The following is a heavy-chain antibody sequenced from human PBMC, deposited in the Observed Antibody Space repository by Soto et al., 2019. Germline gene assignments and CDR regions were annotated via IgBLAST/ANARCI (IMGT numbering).Heavy chain of an antibody. V-gene: IGHV3-21*01. Sequence: GGSLRLSCAASGFTFSSYSMNWVRQAPGKGLEWVSSISSSSSYIYYADSVKGRFTISRDNAKNSLYLQMNSLRAEDTAVYYCARVGMVIYFDYWGQGTLVTVSS. J-gene: IGHJ4*02. CDR3: ARVGMVIYFDY. CDR1: GFTFSSYS. D-gene: IGHD3-22*01. CDR2: ISSSSSYI.